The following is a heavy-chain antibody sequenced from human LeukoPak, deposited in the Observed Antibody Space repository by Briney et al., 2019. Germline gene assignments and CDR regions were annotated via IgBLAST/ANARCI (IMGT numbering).Heavy chain of an antibody. J-gene: IGHJ3*02. D-gene: IGHD3-3*01. CDR3: ARVGSFWSGYYGYHDALDI. Sequence: ASVKVFCKASGYTFTSYDINWVRQATGQGLEWMGWMNPNSGNTGYAQNFQGRVTMTRNTSISTAYMELSSLRSEDTAVYYCARVGSFWSGYYGYHDALDIWGQGTMVTVSS. CDR2: MNPNSGNT. CDR1: GYTFTSYD. V-gene: IGHV1-8*01.